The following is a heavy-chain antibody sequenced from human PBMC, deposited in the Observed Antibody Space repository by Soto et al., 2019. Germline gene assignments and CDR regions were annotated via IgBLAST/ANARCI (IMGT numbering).Heavy chain of an antibody. CDR3: ARDLAGLSSWLDY. V-gene: IGHV1-18*01. CDR2: ISAYNGNT. CDR1: GYTFTSYG. J-gene: IGHJ4*02. Sequence: QVPLVQSGAEVKKPGASVKVSCKASGYTFTSYGISWVRQAPGQGLEWMGWISAYNGNTNYAQKLQGRVTMTPDTSTSTAYMEPRSLRSDETAVYYCARDLAGLSSWLDYWGQGTLVTVSS. D-gene: IGHD6-13*01.